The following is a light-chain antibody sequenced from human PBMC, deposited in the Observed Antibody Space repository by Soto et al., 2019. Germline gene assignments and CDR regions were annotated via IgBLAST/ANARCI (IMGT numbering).Light chain of an antibody. CDR1: SSNIGSHT. CDR3: AAWDDNLPGYV. J-gene: IGLJ1*01. V-gene: IGLV1-44*01. CDR2: RDN. Sequence: QSVLIQPPSASGTPGQRVTISCSGSSSNIGSHTVNWYQQLPGTAPKLLICRDNQRPSGVPGRFSGSKSGTSASLAISGLQSEDEADYYCAAWDDNLPGYVFGTGTKVTVL.